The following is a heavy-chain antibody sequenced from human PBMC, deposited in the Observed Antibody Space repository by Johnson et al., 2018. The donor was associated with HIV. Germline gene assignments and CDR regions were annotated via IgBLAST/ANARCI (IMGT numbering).Heavy chain of an antibody. Sequence: VQLVESGGGLVQPGGSLRLSCAASGFTFSNYAMSWVRQAPGKGLEWVSTISGSGGSTYYADSVKGRFTISRDNSKNTLYLQMNSLRSEDTSVYYCAKNWGSYGSEIDVWGQGTMVTVSS. CDR3: AKNWGSYGSEIDV. CDR1: GFTFSNYA. V-gene: IGHV3-23*04. J-gene: IGHJ3*01. D-gene: IGHD3-10*01. CDR2: ISGSGGST.